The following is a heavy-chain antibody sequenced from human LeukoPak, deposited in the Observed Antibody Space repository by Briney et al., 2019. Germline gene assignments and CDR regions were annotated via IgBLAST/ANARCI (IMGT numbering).Heavy chain of an antibody. D-gene: IGHD3-10*01. V-gene: IGHV1-2*04. CDR3: ASHYGSGSSPDYGMDV. J-gene: IGHJ6*02. Sequence: GPVKVSCKASGYTFTGYYMHWVRQAPGQGLEWMGWINPNSGGTNYAQKFQGWVTMTRDTSISTAYMELSRLRSDDTAVYYCASHYGSGSSPDYGMDVWGQGTTVTVSS. CDR1: GYTFTGYY. CDR2: INPNSGGT.